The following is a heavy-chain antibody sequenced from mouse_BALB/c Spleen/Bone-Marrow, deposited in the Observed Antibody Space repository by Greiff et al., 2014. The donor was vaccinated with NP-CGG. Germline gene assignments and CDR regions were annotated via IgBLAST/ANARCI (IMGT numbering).Heavy chain of an antibody. CDR2: IYPANGNT. D-gene: IGHD1-1*01. V-gene: IGHV14-3*02. CDR1: GFNIKDTY. CDR3: TRYYYGSSYFDY. J-gene: IGHJ2*01. Sequence: VQLKESGAELVKPGASVKLSCTASGFNIKDTYMHWVKQRPEQGLEWIGRIYPANGNTKYDPKFQGKATITADTSSNTAYLQLSSLTAEDTADYYCTRYYYGSSYFDYWGQGTTLTVSS.